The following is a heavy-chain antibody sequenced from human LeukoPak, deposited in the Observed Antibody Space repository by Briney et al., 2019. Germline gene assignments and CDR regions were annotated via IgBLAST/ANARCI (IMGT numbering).Heavy chain of an antibody. D-gene: IGHD3-22*01. V-gene: IGHV3-74*01. CDR2: INSDGSST. Sequence: PGGSLRLSCAASGFTFSNYWMHWVRQAPGKGLVWVSRINSDGSSTYYADSVKGRFTISRDNAKNSLYLQMNSLRAEDTAVYYCARETDYYDSSGYYYGLPISRYFQHWGQGTLVTVSS. CDR3: ARETDYYDSSGYYYGLPISRYFQH. CDR1: GFTFSNYW. J-gene: IGHJ1*01.